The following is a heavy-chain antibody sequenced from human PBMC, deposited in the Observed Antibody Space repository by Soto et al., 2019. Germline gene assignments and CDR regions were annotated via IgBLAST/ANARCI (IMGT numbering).Heavy chain of an antibody. V-gene: IGHV5-51*01. CDR1: GYSFSTHW. Sequence: ESLKISCKGSGYSFSTHWVGWVRQMPGKGLEWMGIIYPGDSDARYSPSFKGQVTISVDESITTAFLQWSSLKASDTAMYYCARSQFDYVWGTSGYFDSWGQGTLVTVSS. CDR2: IYPGDSDA. D-gene: IGHD3-16*01. J-gene: IGHJ4*02. CDR3: ARSQFDYVWGTSGYFDS.